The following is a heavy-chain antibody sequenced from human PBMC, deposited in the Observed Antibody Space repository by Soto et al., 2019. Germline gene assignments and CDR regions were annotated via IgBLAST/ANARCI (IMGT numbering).Heavy chain of an antibody. CDR3: ARGGSGFDY. Sequence: APVKVSCKGSGYPLTRYDINLVRQATGKGLEWMGWMNPNSGNTGYAQKFQGRVTMTRNTSISTAYMELSSLRSEDTAVYYCARGGSGFDYWGQGTLVTVSS. CDR1: GYPLTRYD. J-gene: IGHJ4*02. CDR2: MNPNSGNT. V-gene: IGHV1-8*01. D-gene: IGHD1-26*01.